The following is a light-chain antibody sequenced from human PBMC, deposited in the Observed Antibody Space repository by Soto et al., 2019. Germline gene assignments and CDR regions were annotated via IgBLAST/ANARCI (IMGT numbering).Light chain of an antibody. J-gene: IGKJ1*01. CDR3: AKSSNCPQWP. V-gene: IGKV3-11*01. CDR1: QSVSSY. Sequence: EIVFTQPPATLSLSPGERATLSCRASQSVSSYLAWYQQKPDQAPRLLIYDASNRGTGIPARFSGSGSGTDFTLNIRSLEPEDFVVYYCAKSSNCPQWPFGQRTIVDIK. CDR2: DAS.